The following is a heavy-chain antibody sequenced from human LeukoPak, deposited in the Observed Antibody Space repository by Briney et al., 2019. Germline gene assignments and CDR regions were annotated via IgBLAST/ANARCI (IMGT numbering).Heavy chain of an antibody. J-gene: IGHJ4*02. CDR2: IIPIFGTA. D-gene: IGHD2-2*01. CDR1: GGTFSSYA. Sequence: GASVKVSCKASGGTFSSYAISWVRQAPGQGLEWMGGIIPIFGTANYAQKFQGRVTITADESTSTAYMELSSLRSEDTAVYYCAAPRHCSSTSCDVEGFDYWGQGTLVTVSS. CDR3: AAPRHCSSTSCDVEGFDY. V-gene: IGHV1-69*01.